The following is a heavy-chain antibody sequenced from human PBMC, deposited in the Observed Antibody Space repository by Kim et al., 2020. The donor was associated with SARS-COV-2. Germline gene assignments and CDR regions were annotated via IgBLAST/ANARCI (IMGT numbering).Heavy chain of an antibody. Sequence: YADSGKGRLTICRDKAKNSLYLRMNSLRDEDTAVYYGARGQQLVRWYLDYWGQGTLVTVSS. J-gene: IGHJ4*02. D-gene: IGHD6-13*01. V-gene: IGHV3-48*02. CDR3: ARGQQLVRWYLDY.